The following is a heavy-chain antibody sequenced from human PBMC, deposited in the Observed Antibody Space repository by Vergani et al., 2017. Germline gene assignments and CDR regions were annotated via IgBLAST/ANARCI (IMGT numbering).Heavy chain of an antibody. CDR1: GFTFSSYA. J-gene: IGHJ3*02. CDR2: SSGSGGST. CDR3: AACVAGTDAFDI. Sequence: EVQLLESGGGLVQPGGSLRLSCAASGFTFSSYAMSWVRQAPGKGLEWVSASSGSGGSTYYADSVKGRFTISRDNSKNTLYLQMNSLRAEDTAVYYCAACVAGTDAFDIWGQGTMVTVSS. V-gene: IGHV3-23*01. D-gene: IGHD6-19*01.